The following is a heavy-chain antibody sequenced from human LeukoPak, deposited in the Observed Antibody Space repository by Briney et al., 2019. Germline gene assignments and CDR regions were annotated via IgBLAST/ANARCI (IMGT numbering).Heavy chain of an antibody. CDR3: ASGGYSSSWSPFDY. D-gene: IGHD6-13*01. V-gene: IGHV4-30-2*01. CDR2: IYHSGST. CDR1: GGSISSGGLS. J-gene: IGHJ4*02. Sequence: SETLSLTCAVSGGSISSGGLSWSWIRQPPGKGLEWIGHIYHSGSTYYNPSLKSRVTISVDRSKNQFSLKLTSVTAADTAVYYCASGGYSSSWSPFDYWGQGTLVTVSS.